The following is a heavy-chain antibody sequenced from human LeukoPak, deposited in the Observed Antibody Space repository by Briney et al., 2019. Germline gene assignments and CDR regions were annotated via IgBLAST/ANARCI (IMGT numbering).Heavy chain of an antibody. V-gene: IGHV4-34*01. CDR3: ARGTIFGVVISVDY. CDR2: INHSGST. Sequence: SETLSLTCAVYGGSFSGYYWSWIRQPPGKGLEWIGEINHSGSTNYNPSLKSRVTISVDTSKNQFSLKLSSVTAADTAVYYCARGTIFGVVISVDYWGQGTLVTVSS. CDR1: GGSFSGYY. J-gene: IGHJ4*02. D-gene: IGHD3-3*01.